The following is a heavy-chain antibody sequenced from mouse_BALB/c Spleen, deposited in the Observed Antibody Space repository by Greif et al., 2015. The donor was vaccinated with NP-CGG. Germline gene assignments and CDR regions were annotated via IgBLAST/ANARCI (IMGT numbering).Heavy chain of an antibody. D-gene: IGHD2-4*01. CDR3: AREGYDYDPYYYAMDY. V-gene: IGHV1-14*01. CDR2: INPYNDGT. J-gene: IGHJ4*01. Sequence: EVQLQQSGPELVKPGASVKMSCKATGYTFTSYVMHWVKQKPGQGLEWIGYINPYNDGTKYNEKFKGKATLTSDKSSSTAYMELSSLTSEDSAVYYCAREGYDYDPYYYAMDYWGQGTSVTVSS. CDR1: GYTFTSYV.